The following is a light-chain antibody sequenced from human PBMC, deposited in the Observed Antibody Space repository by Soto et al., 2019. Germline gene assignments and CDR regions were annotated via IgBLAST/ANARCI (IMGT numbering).Light chain of an antibody. J-gene: IGKJ4*01. Sequence: DIQMTQSPSTLSASVGDRVTITCRASQSISRWLAWYQQKPGQAPKALIYDASSRATGLPDRFSGRGSGTAFTLTISRLEPEDFAVYYCQQYGSSSSFGGGTKVDIK. CDR1: QSISRW. CDR3: QQYGSSSS. V-gene: IGKV1-5*01. CDR2: DAS.